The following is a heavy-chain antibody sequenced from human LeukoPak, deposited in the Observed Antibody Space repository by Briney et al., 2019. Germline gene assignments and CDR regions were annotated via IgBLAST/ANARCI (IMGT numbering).Heavy chain of an antibody. V-gene: IGHV4-34*01. CDR3: VRGHRGYCRGGSCYSVGWFDP. CDR1: GGSFSGYY. D-gene: IGHD2-15*01. CDR2: INHSGST. Sequence: SETLSLTCAVYGGSFSGYYWRWIRQPPGKGLEWIGEINHSGSTNYNPSLKSRVTISVDTSKNQFSLKLSSVTAADTAVYYCVRGHRGYCRGGSCYSVGWFDPWGQGTLVTVSS. J-gene: IGHJ5*02.